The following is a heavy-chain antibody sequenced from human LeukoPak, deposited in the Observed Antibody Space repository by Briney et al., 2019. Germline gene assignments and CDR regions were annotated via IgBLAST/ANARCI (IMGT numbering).Heavy chain of an antibody. CDR2: MNPNSGNT. V-gene: IGHV1-8*02. J-gene: IGHJ6*02. CDR3: ARGGIAVAGPYYYYGMDV. D-gene: IGHD6-19*01. CDR1: GYTFTSYD. Sequence: ASVKVSCKASGYTFTSYDINWVRQATGQGLEWMGWMNPNSGNTGYAQKFQGRVTMTRNTSISTAYMELSSLRSEDTAVYDCARGGIAVAGPYYYYGMDVWGQGKTVTVSS.